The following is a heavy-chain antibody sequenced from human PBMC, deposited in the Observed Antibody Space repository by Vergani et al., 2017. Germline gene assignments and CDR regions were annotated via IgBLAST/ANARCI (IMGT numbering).Heavy chain of an antibody. Sequence: QVQLVQSGAEVKKPGSSVKVSCKASGGTFSSYAISWVRQAPGQGLEWMGGIIPIFGTANYAQKFQGRVTITADESTSTAYMELSSLRSEDTAVYYCAGVPLRGYSYPYYYYMDVWGKGTTVTVSS. CDR2: IIPIFGTA. D-gene: IGHD5-18*01. CDR1: GGTFSSYA. CDR3: AGVPLRGYSYPYYYYMDV. V-gene: IGHV1-69*01. J-gene: IGHJ6*03.